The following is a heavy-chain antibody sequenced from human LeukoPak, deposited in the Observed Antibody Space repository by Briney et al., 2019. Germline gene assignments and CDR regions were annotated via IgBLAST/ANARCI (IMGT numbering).Heavy chain of an antibody. CDR2: ISSSGGTK. J-gene: IGHJ6*03. CDR1: GFTFSDYY. CDR3: ARAPRVDYMDV. Sequence: GALRLSCAGSGFTFSDYYMSWIRQAPGKGLEWVSYISSSGGTKVYADSVKGRFTISRDNAKSSLYLQMNSLRAEDTAVYYCARAPRVDYMDVWGKGTTVTVSS. V-gene: IGHV3-11*04. D-gene: IGHD2-15*01.